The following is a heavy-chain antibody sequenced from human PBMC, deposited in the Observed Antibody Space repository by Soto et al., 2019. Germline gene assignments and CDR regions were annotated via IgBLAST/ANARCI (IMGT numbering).Heavy chain of an antibody. Sequence: GGSLRLSCAASGFTFGGSAMHWVRQASGKGLEWVGHIRSKTNSYATAYAESVKGRFTISRDDSMNTAYLQMNSLKTEDTAVYFCTRQTDAVQWLVVPTDYNFDYWGQGTQVTVSS. CDR1: GFTFGGSA. V-gene: IGHV3-73*01. J-gene: IGHJ4*02. CDR3: TRQTDAVQWLVVPTDYNFDY. D-gene: IGHD6-19*01. CDR2: IRSKTNSYAT.